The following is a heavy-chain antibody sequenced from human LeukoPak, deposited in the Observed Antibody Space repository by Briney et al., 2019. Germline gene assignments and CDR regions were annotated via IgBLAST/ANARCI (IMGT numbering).Heavy chain of an antibody. CDR2: MNPNSGNT. CDR1: GYTFTSYD. V-gene: IGHV1-8*01. Sequence: GASVKVSCKASGYTFTSYDINWVRQATGQGLEWMGWMNPNSGNTGYAQKFQGRVTMTRNTSISTAYVELSSLRSEDTAVYYCARGPVYCSSTSCYTGFDYWGQGTLVTVSS. CDR3: ARGPVYCSSTSCYTGFDY. J-gene: IGHJ4*02. D-gene: IGHD2-2*02.